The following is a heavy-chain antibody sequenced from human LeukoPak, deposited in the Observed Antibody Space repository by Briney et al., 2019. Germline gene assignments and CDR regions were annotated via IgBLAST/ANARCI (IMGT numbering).Heavy chain of an antibody. J-gene: IGHJ3*02. Sequence: PSETLSLTCTVSGGSISSYYWSWIRQTPGKGLEWIGYIYYLGSTSYSLSLKSRITISVDTPKNQFSLRLTSVTAADTAVYYCARHVYPGRSPKPPPFEIWGQGTMVTVSS. CDR2: IYYLGST. V-gene: IGHV4-59*08. CDR3: ARHVYPGRSPKPPPFEI. D-gene: IGHD5/OR15-5a*01. CDR1: GGSISSYY.